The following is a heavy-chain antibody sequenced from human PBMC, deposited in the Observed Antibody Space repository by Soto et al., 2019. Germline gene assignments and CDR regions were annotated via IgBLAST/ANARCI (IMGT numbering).Heavy chain of an antibody. J-gene: IGHJ4*02. D-gene: IGHD2-2*01. CDR2: ISYSGST. CDR1: GGSMISHY. CDR3: ARADPAASVGY. V-gene: IGHV4-59*11. Sequence: PSETLSLTCTVSGGSMISHYWTWLRQSPGKGLEWIGYISYSGSTYYNPSLKSRVSISADTSKNQFSLRMNSMIAADTAVYYCARADPAASVGYWGQGTLVTAPQ.